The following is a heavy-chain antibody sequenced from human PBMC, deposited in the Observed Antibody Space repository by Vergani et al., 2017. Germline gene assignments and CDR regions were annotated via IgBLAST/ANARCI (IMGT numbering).Heavy chain of an antibody. CDR3: ARVGYYGSGSYYNWYFDL. CDR2: IYYSGST. Sequence: QLQLQESGPGLVKPSETLSLTCTVSGGSISSSSYYWGWIRQPPGKGLEWIGSIYYSGSTNYNPSLKSRVTISVDTSKNQFSLKLSSVTAADTAVYYCARVGYYGSGSYYNWYFDLWGRGTLVTVSS. D-gene: IGHD3-10*01. J-gene: IGHJ2*01. V-gene: IGHV4-39*07. CDR1: GGSISSSSYY.